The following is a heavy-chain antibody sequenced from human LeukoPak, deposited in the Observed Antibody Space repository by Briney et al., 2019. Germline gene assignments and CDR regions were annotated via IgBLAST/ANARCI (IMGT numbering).Heavy chain of an antibody. V-gene: IGHV3-33*01. CDR1: GFTFSSYG. Sequence: GGSLRLSCAASGFTFSSYGMHWVRQAPGKGLEWVAVIWYDGSNKYYAASVKGRFTISRDNSKNTLYLQMNSLRAEDTAVYYCARDRIAAAGTSYYYYYYGMDVWGKGTTVTVSS. D-gene: IGHD6-13*01. J-gene: IGHJ6*04. CDR2: IWYDGSNK. CDR3: ARDRIAAAGTSYYYYYYGMDV.